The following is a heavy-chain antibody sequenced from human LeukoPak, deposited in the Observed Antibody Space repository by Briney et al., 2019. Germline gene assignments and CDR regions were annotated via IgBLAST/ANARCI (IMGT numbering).Heavy chain of an antibody. Sequence: SETLSLTCTVSGGSIRSYYWTWIRQPPGKGLEWIGYIYYSGSTNYNPSLKSRVTISVDTSKNQFSLKLTSVTAADTAVYYCARHGGPTRGGWFDPWGQGTLVTVSS. CDR3: ARHGGPTRGGWFDP. D-gene: IGHD3-16*01. J-gene: IGHJ5*02. CDR2: IYYSGST. V-gene: IGHV4-59*08. CDR1: GGSIRSYY.